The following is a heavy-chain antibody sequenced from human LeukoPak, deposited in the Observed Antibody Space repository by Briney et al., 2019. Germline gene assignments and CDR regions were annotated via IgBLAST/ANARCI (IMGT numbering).Heavy chain of an antibody. V-gene: IGHV4-34*01. CDR2: IHHSGST. Sequence: SETLSLTCAVYRGSFSGYYWSWIRQPPGKGLEWIGEIHHSGSTNYNPSLKSRVTISVDTSKNQFSLKLSSVTAADTAVYYCARLIDGVAAAGTFFDYWGQGTLVTVSS. J-gene: IGHJ4*02. CDR1: RGSFSGYY. CDR3: ARLIDGVAAAGTFFDY. D-gene: IGHD6-13*01.